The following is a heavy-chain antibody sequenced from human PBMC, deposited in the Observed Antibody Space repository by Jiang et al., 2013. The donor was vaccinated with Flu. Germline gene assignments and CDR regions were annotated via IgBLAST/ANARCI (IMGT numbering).Heavy chain of an antibody. Sequence: PTQTLTLTCSLSGFSISTSGVAVSWIRQPPGKALEWLALIYWDDTKRYRPSLTRRLTITKDTSKNQVVLTLTNLAPVDTGTYFCAHGTTFLDFWGQGTLVTVSS. D-gene: IGHD2/OR15-2a*01. J-gene: IGHJ4*02. CDR2: IYWDDTK. CDR1: GFSISTSGVA. CDR3: AHGTTFLDF. V-gene: IGHV2-5*02.